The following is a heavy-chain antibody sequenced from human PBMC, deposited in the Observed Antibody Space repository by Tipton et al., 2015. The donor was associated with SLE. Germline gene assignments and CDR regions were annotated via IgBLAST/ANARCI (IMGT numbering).Heavy chain of an antibody. J-gene: IGHJ6*03. V-gene: IGHV4-59*01. CDR1: AGSISSYY. CDR2: IYYTGST. CDR3: ARGYYYYMDV. Sequence: TLSLTCTVSAGSISSYYWSWNRRPPGKGLEWIGAIYYTGSTNYNPSLKSRVTISIHTSKNHFPLKVNSVTAADTAVYYCARGYYYYMDVWGKRTTVTVSS.